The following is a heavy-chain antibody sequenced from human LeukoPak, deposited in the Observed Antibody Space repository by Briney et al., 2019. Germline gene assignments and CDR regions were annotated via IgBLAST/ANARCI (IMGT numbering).Heavy chain of an antibody. Sequence: ASVKVSCKASGGTFSSYAISWVRQAPGQGLEWMGGIIPIFGTANYAQKFQGRVTITTDESTSTAYMELSSPRSEDTAVYYCARGIVPGWSGPTHYWGQGTLVTVSS. V-gene: IGHV1-69*05. CDR1: GGTFSSYA. J-gene: IGHJ4*02. D-gene: IGHD3-3*01. CDR2: IIPIFGTA. CDR3: ARGIVPGWSGPTHY.